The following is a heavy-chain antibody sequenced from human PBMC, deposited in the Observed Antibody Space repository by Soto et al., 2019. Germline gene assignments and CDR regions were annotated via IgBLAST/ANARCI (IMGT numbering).Heavy chain of an antibody. V-gene: IGHV1-69*13. CDR3: ARSDSSGYYLPF. D-gene: IGHD3-22*01. Sequence: GASVKVSCKASGGTFSTHIINWVRQAPGQGLEWMGGIIPLFGTASYAQKFRDRVSITADGSTYTAYMELSGLRSEDTAVYYCARSDSSGYYLPFWGQGTLVTAPQ. CDR1: GGTFSTHI. J-gene: IGHJ4*02. CDR2: IIPLFGTA.